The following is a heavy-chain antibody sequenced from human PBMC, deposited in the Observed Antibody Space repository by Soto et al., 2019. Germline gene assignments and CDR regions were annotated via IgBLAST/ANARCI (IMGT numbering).Heavy chain of an antibody. V-gene: IGHV3-23*01. D-gene: IGHD1-7*01. CDR1: GLTFSNYA. CDR3: AKNQERELPRVIDF. Sequence: GSLRLSCATSGLTFSNYAMSWVRQAPGGGLEWVSSMSGSSSTTYYADSVKGRFTISRDRSKNTLYLQMSSLRAEDTALYYCAKNQERELPRVIDFWGQGTLVTVSS. CDR2: MSGSSSTT. J-gene: IGHJ4*02.